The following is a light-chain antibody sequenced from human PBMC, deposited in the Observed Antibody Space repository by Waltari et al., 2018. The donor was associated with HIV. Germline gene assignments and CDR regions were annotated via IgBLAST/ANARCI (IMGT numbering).Light chain of an antibody. CDR3: AAWDDSLSGWV. V-gene: IGLV1-44*01. Sequence: QSVLTQQPSASATPGQRVTISCSGSSSNIGSNPVNWYQQLPGTAPTLLLYSKNQRPSGVPDRFSGSKSGTSASLAISGLRSEDEADYYCAAWDDSLSGWVFGGGTKLTVL. CDR2: SKN. CDR1: SSNIGSNP. J-gene: IGLJ3*02.